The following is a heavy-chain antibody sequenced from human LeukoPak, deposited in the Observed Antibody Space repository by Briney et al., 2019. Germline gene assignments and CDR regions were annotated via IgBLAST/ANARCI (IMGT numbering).Heavy chain of an antibody. Sequence: ASVKVSCKASGYTFTSYGISWVRQAPGQGLEWMGWISAYNGNTNYAQKLQGRVTMTTDTSTSTAYMELRSLRSDDTAVCYCARDRYDFWSGYHDTNWFDPWGQGTLVTVSS. CDR1: GYTFTSYG. J-gene: IGHJ5*02. D-gene: IGHD3-3*01. CDR3: ARDRYDFWSGYHDTNWFDP. V-gene: IGHV1-18*01. CDR2: ISAYNGNT.